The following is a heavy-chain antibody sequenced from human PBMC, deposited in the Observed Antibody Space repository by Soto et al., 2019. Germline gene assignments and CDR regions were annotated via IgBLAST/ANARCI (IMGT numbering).Heavy chain of an antibody. Sequence: HPGGSLRLSCATSGFTFRYHGMSWVRQAPGKGLEWVSTINSNGVDTHYPDSVKGRFIISRDNSRNTLDLHMSSLRAEDTALYYCVSWVSAHFDYWGPGTMVTVSS. CDR2: INSNGVDT. CDR1: GFTFRYHG. J-gene: IGHJ4*02. CDR3: VSWVSAHFDY. D-gene: IGHD2-8*01. V-gene: IGHV3-23*01.